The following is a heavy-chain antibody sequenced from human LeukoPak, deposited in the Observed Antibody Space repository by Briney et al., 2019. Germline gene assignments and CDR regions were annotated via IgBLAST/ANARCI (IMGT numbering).Heavy chain of an antibody. J-gene: IGHJ6*01. D-gene: IGHD1-7*01. Sequence: SVELFCEASGGSFNIYAISWVREPRGQGLEWVGRIVPIGGITKYAQNFQSRVTINADKSTNTVYMELSRLRSEDTALYYCAREVLDGTTQTYSYALDVWGQGGTVTVSS. CDR1: GGSFNIYA. CDR3: AREVLDGTTQTYSYALDV. CDR2: IVPIGGIT. V-gene: IGHV1-69*04.